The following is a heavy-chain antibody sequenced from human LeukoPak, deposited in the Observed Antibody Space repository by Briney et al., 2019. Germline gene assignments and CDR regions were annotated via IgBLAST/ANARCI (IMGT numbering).Heavy chain of an antibody. V-gene: IGHV3-74*01. D-gene: IGHD6-6*01. CDR1: GFTFSSYW. CDR3: ARSEGDSSSWFYYYYYGMDV. Sequence: GGSLRLSCAASGFTFSSYWMHWVRQAPGKGLVWVSRINSDGSSTSYADSVKGRFTISRDNDKNTLYLQMNSLRAEDTAVYYCARSEGDSSSWFYYYYYGMDVWGQGTTVTVSS. J-gene: IGHJ6*02. CDR2: INSDGSST.